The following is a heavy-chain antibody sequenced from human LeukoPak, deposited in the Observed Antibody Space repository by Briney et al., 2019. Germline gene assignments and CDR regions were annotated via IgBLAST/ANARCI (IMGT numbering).Heavy chain of an antibody. CDR1: GGTFSSYA. V-gene: IGHV1-69*01. D-gene: IGHD3-22*01. Sequence: SVKVSCKASGGTFSSYAISWVRQAPGQGLEWMGGIIPIFGTANYAQKFQGRVTITADESTSTAYMELSRLRSDDTAVYSCARGEKYYDSSGYHAFDIWGQGTMVTVSS. J-gene: IGHJ3*02. CDR3: ARGEKYYDSSGYHAFDI. CDR2: IIPIFGTA.